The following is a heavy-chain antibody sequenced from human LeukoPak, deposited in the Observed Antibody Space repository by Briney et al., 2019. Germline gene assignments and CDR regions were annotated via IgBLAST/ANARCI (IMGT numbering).Heavy chain of an antibody. Sequence: GSNKYYVDSVKGRFTISRDNSKNTLYLQMNSLRAEDTAVYYRARSSRYDYVWGSYRCFDYWGQGTLVTVSS. J-gene: IGHJ4*02. CDR2: GSNK. V-gene: IGHV3-30*03. D-gene: IGHD3-16*02. CDR3: ARSSRYDYVWGSYRCFDY.